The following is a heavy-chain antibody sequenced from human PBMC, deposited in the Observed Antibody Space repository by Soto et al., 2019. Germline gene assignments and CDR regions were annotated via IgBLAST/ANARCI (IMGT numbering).Heavy chain of an antibody. J-gene: IGHJ4*02. V-gene: IGHV3-33*01. CDR1: GFTFSSYG. CDR3: ARDRIHSTVTSGTYYFDL. Sequence: PGGSLRLACAASGFTFSSYGMHWVRQAPGKGLEWVAVIWYDGSNKYYADSVKGRFTVSRDNFKNTLYLQMNSLRAEDTAVYYCARDRIHSTVTSGTYYFDLWGQRTPVTGSS. CDR2: IWYDGSNK. D-gene: IGHD4-17*01.